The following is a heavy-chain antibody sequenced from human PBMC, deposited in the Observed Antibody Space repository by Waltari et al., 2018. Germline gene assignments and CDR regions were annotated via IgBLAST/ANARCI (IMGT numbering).Heavy chain of an antibody. CDR3: ALSPQQLLAFDF. D-gene: IGHD6-13*01. J-gene: IGHJ3*01. CDR2: IVPVLQST. V-gene: IGHV1-69*04. CDR1: GDTFNRYA. Sequence: QVQVMQSGAEMKQPGSSVKVSCTVSGDTFNRYAVSWVRQAPGQGLEWMGRIVPVLQSTNYAQRFRGRITLTASTSATTAFMDLSGLRSEDTAVYYCALSPQQLLAFDFWGQGTMVTVSS.